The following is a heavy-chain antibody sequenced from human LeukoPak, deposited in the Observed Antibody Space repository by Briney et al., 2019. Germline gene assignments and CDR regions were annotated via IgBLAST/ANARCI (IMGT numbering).Heavy chain of an antibody. CDR1: GYTFTDYY. CDR2: VDPEDGET. CDR3: ATLQGIFGVVRDAFDT. D-gene: IGHD3-3*01. V-gene: IGHV1-69-2*01. J-gene: IGHJ3*02. Sequence: ASVKISCKVSGYTFTDYYMHWVQQAPGKGLEWMGLVDPEDGETIYAEKFQGRVTITADTSTDTAYMELSSLRSEDTAVYYCATLQGIFGVVRDAFDTWGQGTMVTVSS.